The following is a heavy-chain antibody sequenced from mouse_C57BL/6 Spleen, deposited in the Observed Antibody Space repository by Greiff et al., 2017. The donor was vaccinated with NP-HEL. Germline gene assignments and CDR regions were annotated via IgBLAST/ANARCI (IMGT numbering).Heavy chain of an antibody. Sequence: QVQLQQPGAELVKPGASVKLSCKASGYTFTSYWMHWVKQRPGQGLEWIGMIHPNSGSTNYNEKFKSKATLTVDKSSSTAYMQLSSLTSEDSAVYYCARSGAMITTYYCDYWGQGTTLTVSS. J-gene: IGHJ2*01. CDR2: IHPNSGST. CDR1: GYTFTSYW. D-gene: IGHD2-4*01. CDR3: ARSGAMITTYYCDY. V-gene: IGHV1-64*01.